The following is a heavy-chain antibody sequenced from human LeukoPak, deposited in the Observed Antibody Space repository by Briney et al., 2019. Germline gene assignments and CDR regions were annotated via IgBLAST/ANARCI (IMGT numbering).Heavy chain of an antibody. J-gene: IGHJ3*01. CDR3: TREGSYLDAFDF. D-gene: IGHD3-10*01. CDR1: GFTFSNYW. V-gene: IGHV3-7*01. Sequence: PGGSLRLSCAASGFTFSNYWMSWVRQAPGKGLEWVANIKQDGSGTYYVDSVKGRFTISRDNAKNSLFLQMNSLRAEDTAVYYCTREGSYLDAFDFWGQGTMVTVSS. CDR2: IKQDGSGT.